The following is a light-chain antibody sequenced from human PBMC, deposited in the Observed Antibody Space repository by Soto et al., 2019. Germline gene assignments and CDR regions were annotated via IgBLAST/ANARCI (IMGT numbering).Light chain of an antibody. Sequence: EIVLTQSPATLSLSPGERATLSCRASQSVKTFLLWYQHRPGQAPRVLIYDAYHRATGIPARFRGSGSGTDFTLSISSQEPEDAGIYYCQQRSHWPPITFGHGTRLEV. CDR2: DAY. CDR3: QQRSHWPPIT. J-gene: IGKJ5*01. CDR1: QSVKTF. V-gene: IGKV3-11*01.